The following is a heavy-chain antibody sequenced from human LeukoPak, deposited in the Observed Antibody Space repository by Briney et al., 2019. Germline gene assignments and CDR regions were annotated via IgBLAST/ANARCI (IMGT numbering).Heavy chain of an antibody. Sequence: GGSLRLSCAASGFIFSTYSMTWVRQAPGKGLEWVAVISYDETNKYYEDSVKGRFTISRDSSKNTLYLQMSSLRDEDTAVYYCAKNNDYGGSYWYFDLWGRGTLVTVSS. V-gene: IGHV3-30*04. CDR3: AKNNDYGGSYWYFDL. CDR1: GFIFSTYS. J-gene: IGHJ2*01. CDR2: ISYDETNK. D-gene: IGHD4-23*01.